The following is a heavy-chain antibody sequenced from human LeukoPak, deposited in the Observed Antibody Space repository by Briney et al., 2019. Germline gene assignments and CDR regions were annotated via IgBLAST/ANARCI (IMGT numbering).Heavy chain of an antibody. V-gene: IGHV3-30*02. D-gene: IGHD3-16*02. CDR3: ANDPKLRLGELSLSRGRIPY. Sequence: PGGSLRHSCAASGFTFSTYVMHWVRQAPNKGLEWVAFIRYGGSNKYYADSEKGRFIISRDNSKKMLYLQMNSLRTEDTAVYYSANDPKLRLGELSLSRGRIPYWGQGTLVTVSS. J-gene: IGHJ4*02. CDR2: IRYGGSNK. CDR1: GFTFSTYV.